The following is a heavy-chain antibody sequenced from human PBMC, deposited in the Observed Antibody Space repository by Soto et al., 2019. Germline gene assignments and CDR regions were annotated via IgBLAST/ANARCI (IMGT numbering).Heavy chain of an antibody. Sequence: SETLSLTCTVSGGSISSGDYYWSWIRQPPGTGLEWIGYIYYSGSTYYNPSLQSRATISVDTSKNQFSLKLSSVTAADTAGYYCARNRMDIVATISGPGSDWFDPWGQGTRVTVPS. CDR3: ARNRMDIVATISGPGSDWFDP. CDR2: IYYSGST. J-gene: IGHJ5*02. CDR1: GGSISSGDYY. V-gene: IGHV4-30-4*01. D-gene: IGHD5-12*01.